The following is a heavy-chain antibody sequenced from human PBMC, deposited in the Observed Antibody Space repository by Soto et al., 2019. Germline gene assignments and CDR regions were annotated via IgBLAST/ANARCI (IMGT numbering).Heavy chain of an antibody. V-gene: IGHV3-23*01. Sequence: GGSLRLSCAASGFTFSSYAMSWVRQAPGKGLEWVSAISGSGGSTYYADSVKGRFTISRDNSKNTLYLQMNRLRAEDTAVDYFWKDGNYSSSSEYFQHWGQGTLVTVSS. CDR2: ISGSGGST. J-gene: IGHJ1*01. CDR1: GFTFSSYA. D-gene: IGHD6-6*01. CDR3: WKDGNYSSSSEYFQH.